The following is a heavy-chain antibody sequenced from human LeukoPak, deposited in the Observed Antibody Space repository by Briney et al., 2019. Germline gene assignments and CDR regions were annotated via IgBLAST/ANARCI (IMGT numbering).Heavy chain of an antibody. CDR2: ISAYNGNT. CDR3: ARDSGGSIRYYYYGMDV. Sequence: GASVKVSCKASGYTFTSYGISWVRQAPGQGLEWMGWISAYNGNTNYAQKLQGRVTMTTDTSTSTAYMELRSLRSDDTAMYYCARDSGGSIRYYYYGMDVWGKGTTVTVSS. D-gene: IGHD3-9*01. V-gene: IGHV1-18*04. J-gene: IGHJ6*04. CDR1: GYTFTSYG.